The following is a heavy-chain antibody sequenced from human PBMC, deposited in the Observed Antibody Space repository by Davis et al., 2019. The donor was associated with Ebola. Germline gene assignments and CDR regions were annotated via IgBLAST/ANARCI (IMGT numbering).Heavy chain of an antibody. Sequence: SETLSLTCSVSGGSIYSSSYYWGWIRQPPGKGLEWIGRISYSGLTYYNPSLKSRVTISVDTSKNQLSLKLNSVTAADTAVYYCARLADDSDYDYYFDLWGRGTLVTVSS. V-gene: IGHV4-39*01. CDR3: ARLADDSDYDYYFDL. D-gene: IGHD5-12*01. J-gene: IGHJ4*02. CDR2: ISYSGLT. CDR1: GGSIYSSSYY.